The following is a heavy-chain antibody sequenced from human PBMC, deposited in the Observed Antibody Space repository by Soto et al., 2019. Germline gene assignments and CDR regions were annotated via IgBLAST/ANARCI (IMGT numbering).Heavy chain of an antibody. D-gene: IGHD4-17*01. CDR3: ASGHYGDYGSDY. Sequence: QVQLVQSGAEVKKPGSSVKVSCKASGGTFSSSTISWVRQAPGQGLEWMGRIIPILGIANYAQKFQGRVRITADHTPSTAYMELGSLRSEYTAVYYCASGHYGDYGSDYWGQGTLVTVSS. J-gene: IGHJ4*02. V-gene: IGHV1-69*02. CDR2: IIPILGIA. CDR1: GGTFSSST.